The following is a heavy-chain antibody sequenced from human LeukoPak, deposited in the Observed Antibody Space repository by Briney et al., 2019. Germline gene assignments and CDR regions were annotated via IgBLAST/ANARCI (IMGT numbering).Heavy chain of an antibody. CDR2: IFGGRIT. D-gene: IGHD3-16*01. Sequence: GGSLRLSCAVSGFTVSNNYINWVRQAPGKGLEWVSVIFGGRITYYTDSVRGRFTTSRDESKNTVSLQMNSLTNEDTAIYYCARGLVGMDVWGQGTTVTVSS. CDR1: GFTVSNNY. V-gene: IGHV3-53*01. J-gene: IGHJ6*02. CDR3: ARGLVGMDV.